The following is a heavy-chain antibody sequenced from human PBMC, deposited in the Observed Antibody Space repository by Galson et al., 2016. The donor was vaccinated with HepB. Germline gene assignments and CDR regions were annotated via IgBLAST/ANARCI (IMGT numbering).Heavy chain of an antibody. J-gene: IGHJ5*02. CDR2: ISSDGSST. V-gene: IGHV3-74*01. Sequence: SLRLSCAASGFTFSSYWMHWVRQAPGKGLVLVSRISSDGSSTSYADSVKGRFTIYRDNAKNTLYLQMNSLRAEDTAVYYCARDLMSPYNWFDPWGQGALVTVSS. CDR1: GFTFSSYW. CDR3: ARDLMSPYNWFDP.